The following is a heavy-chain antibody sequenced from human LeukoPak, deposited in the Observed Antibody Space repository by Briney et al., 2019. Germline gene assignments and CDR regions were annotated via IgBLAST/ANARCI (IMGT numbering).Heavy chain of an antibody. D-gene: IGHD6-19*01. CDR2: IDPSDSYS. V-gene: IGHV5-10-1*01. CDR1: GYTFTSYW. Sequence: GEPLKISCKGSGYTFTSYWITWLRQMPGKSLEWMGRIDPSDSYSDYSPSFQGHVTVSVDKSISTAYLEWSSLKASDTAMYYCARQYGSGSSISPDFDYWGQGTLVTVSS. J-gene: IGHJ4*02. CDR3: ARQYGSGSSISPDFDY.